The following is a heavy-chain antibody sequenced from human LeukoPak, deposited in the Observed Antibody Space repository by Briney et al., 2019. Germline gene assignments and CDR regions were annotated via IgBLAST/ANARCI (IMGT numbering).Heavy chain of an antibody. CDR1: GGSISSGSYY. V-gene: IGHV4-61*02. J-gene: IGHJ2*01. D-gene: IGHD3-22*01. CDR3: AREPKSGYYPTRDWYFDL. CDR2: IYTSGST. Sequence: SETLSLTCTVSGGSISSGSYYWSWIRQPAGKGLEWIGRIYTSGSTNYNPSLKSRVTISVDTSKNQFSLKLSSVTAADTAVYCCAREPKSGYYPTRDWYFDLWAVAPWSLSPQ.